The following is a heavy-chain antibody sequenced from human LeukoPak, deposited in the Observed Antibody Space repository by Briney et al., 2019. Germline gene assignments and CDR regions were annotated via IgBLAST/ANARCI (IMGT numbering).Heavy chain of an antibody. CDR3: AREGIAAAGEGDYFDY. CDR1: GGTFSSYA. Sequence: VKVSCKASGGTFSSYAISWVRQAPGQGLEWMGIINPSGGSTSYAQKFQGRVTMTRDTSTSTVYMELSSLRSEDTAVYYCAREGIAAAGEGDYFDYWGQGTLVTVSS. J-gene: IGHJ4*02. D-gene: IGHD6-13*01. V-gene: IGHV1-46*01. CDR2: INPSGGST.